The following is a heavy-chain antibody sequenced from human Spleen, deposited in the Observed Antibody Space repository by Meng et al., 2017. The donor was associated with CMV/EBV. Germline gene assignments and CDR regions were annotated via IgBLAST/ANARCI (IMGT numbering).Heavy chain of an antibody. V-gene: IGHV4-34*01. CDR3: ARVGGYSSGWSLDY. Sequence: QVQLKQWGAGLLKPSETLSLTCAVYGGSFSGYYWSWIRQPPGKGLEWIGEINHSGSTNYNPSLKSRVTISVDTSKNQFSLKLSSVTAADTAVYYCARVGGYSSGWSLDYWGQGTLVTVSS. CDR1: GGSFSGYY. D-gene: IGHD6-19*01. CDR2: INHSGST. J-gene: IGHJ4*02.